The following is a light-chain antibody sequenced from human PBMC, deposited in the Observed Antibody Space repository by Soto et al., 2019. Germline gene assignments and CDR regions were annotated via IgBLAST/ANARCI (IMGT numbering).Light chain of an antibody. CDR1: SYNIGAGYD. CDR3: QSYDSSLRV. Sequence: QAVVPQPPSVAGAPGQRVTISCTGSSYNIGAGYDVHWYQQLPGTAPKLLIYGNSNRPSGVPDRFSGSKSGTSASLAITGIQAEDEADYYCQSYDSSLRVFGGGTKLTVL. CDR2: GNS. J-gene: IGLJ3*02. V-gene: IGLV1-40*01.